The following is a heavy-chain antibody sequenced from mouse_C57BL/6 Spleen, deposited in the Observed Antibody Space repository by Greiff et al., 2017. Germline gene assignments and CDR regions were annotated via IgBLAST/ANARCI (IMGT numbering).Heavy chain of an antibody. Sequence: QVQLKQPGAELVMPGASVKLSCKASGYTFTSYWMHCVKQRPGQGLEWIGEIDPSDSYTNYNQKFKGKSTLTVDKSSSTAYMQLSSLTSEGSAVYYCASRGYSNSWFAYWGQGTLVTVSA. V-gene: IGHV1-69*01. D-gene: IGHD2-5*01. CDR2: IDPSDSYT. CDR3: ASRGYSNSWFAY. J-gene: IGHJ3*01. CDR1: GYTFTSYW.